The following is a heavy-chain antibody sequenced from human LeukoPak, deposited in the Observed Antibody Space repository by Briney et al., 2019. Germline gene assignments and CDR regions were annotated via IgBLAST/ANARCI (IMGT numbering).Heavy chain of an antibody. CDR2: IYSSGST. CDR1: GGSISSYY. J-gene: IGHJ4*02. V-gene: IGHV4-59*01. D-gene: IGHD3-10*01. Sequence: SETLSLTCTVSGGSISSYYWSWIRQPPGKGLEWIGYIYSSGSTNYNPSLKSRVIISLDTSKSQFSLKLSSVTAADTAVYYCARSFSGRMFFDYWGQGSLVTVSS. CDR3: ARSFSGRMFFDY.